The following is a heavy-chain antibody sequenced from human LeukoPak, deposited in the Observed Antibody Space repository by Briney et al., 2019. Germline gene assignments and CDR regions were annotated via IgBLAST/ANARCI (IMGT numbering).Heavy chain of an antibody. Sequence: PGGSLRLFCGASGFSFSSYSMNWVRRARGKGVVWVSSISSSSSYIYYADSVKGRFTISRDNAKNSLYLQMNSLKTEDTAVYYCTTDAGYSSRWYNYWGQGTLVTVSS. D-gene: IGHD6-13*01. CDR3: TTDAGYSSRWYNY. J-gene: IGHJ4*02. CDR2: ISSSSSYI. V-gene: IGHV3-21*03. CDR1: GFSFSSYS.